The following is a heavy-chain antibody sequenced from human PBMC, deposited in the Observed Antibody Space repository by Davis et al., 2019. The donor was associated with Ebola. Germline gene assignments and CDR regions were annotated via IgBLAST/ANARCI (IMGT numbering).Heavy chain of an antibody. D-gene: IGHD2-15*01. CDR2: IYHSGST. CDR3: ARAVKVVAARYYYYYGMDV. Sequence: MPSETLSLTCAVYGGSFSGYYWSWIRQPPGKGLEWIGEIYHSGSTNYNPSLKSRVTISVDKSKNQFSLKLSSVTAADTAVYYCARAVKVVAARYYYYYGMDVWGQGTTVTVSS. V-gene: IGHV4-34*01. CDR1: GGSFSGYY. J-gene: IGHJ6*02.